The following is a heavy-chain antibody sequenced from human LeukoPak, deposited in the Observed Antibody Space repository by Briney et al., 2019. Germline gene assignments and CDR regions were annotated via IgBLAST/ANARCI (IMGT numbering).Heavy chain of an antibody. J-gene: IGHJ4*02. CDR1: GFTFSSYG. V-gene: IGHV3-30*03. D-gene: IGHD3-22*01. CDR3: ARDSGPLYGKSAYYIGMECDY. Sequence: GGSLRLSCAASGFTFSSYGMHWVRQAPGKGLEWVAVISYDGSNKYYADSVKGRFTISRDNSKNTLYLQMNSLRTEDTAVYYCARDSGPLYGKSAYYIGMECDYWGRGTRVTVSS. CDR2: ISYDGSNK.